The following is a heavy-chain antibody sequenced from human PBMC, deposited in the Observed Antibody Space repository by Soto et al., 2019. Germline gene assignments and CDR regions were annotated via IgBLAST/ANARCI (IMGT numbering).Heavy chain of an antibody. CDR3: ARGAQLGKKAGWFDP. D-gene: IGHD7-27*01. Sequence: ASVKVSCKASGYTFTVYYMHWVRQAPGQGLEWMGWINPNSGGTNYAQKFQGRVTMTRDTSISTAYMELSRLRSDDTAVYYCARGAQLGKKAGWFDPWGQGTLVTVSS. J-gene: IGHJ5*02. CDR1: GYTFTVYY. CDR2: INPNSGGT. V-gene: IGHV1-2*02.